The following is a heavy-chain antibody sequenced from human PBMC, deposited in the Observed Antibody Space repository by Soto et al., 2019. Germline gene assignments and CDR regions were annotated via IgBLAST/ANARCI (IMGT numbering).Heavy chain of an antibody. J-gene: IGHJ4*02. CDR1: GFTFSNAW. V-gene: IGHV3-15*07. D-gene: IGHD3-3*01. CDR2: IKSKTDGGTT. Sequence: GGSLRLSCAASGFTFSNAWMNWVSQAPGKGLEWVGRIKSKTDGGTTDYAAPVKGRFTISRDDSKNTLYLQMNSLKTEDTAVYYCTTGAPLRFLAWSPIDSWGQGTLVTVSS. CDR3: TTGAPLRFLAWSPIDS.